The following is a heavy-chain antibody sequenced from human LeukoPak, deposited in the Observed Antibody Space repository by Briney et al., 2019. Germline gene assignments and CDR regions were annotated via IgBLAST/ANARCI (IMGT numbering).Heavy chain of an antibody. D-gene: IGHD6-19*01. Sequence: ASVKVSCKASGYTFTGYYMHWVRQAPGQGLEWMGWINPNSGGTNYAQKFQGRVTMTRDTSISTAYMELSSLRSEDTAVYYCARASGIAVAGTAFDYWGQGTLVTVSS. CDR3: ARASGIAVAGTAFDY. CDR2: INPNSGGT. CDR1: GYTFTGYY. V-gene: IGHV1-2*02. J-gene: IGHJ4*02.